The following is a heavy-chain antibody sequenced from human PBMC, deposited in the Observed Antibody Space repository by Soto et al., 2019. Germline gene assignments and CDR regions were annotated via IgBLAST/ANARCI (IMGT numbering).Heavy chain of an antibody. V-gene: IGHV3-23*01. CDR1: GFTFSSYA. CDR2: ISGSGGST. D-gene: IGHD6-25*01. Sequence: GGSLRLSCAASGFTFSSYAMSWVRQAPGKGLEWVSAISGSGGSTYYADSVKGRFTISRDNSKNTLYLQMNSLRAEDTAVYYCARDVSPGSSGYYLDDFDIWGQGTMVTVSS. J-gene: IGHJ3*02. CDR3: ARDVSPGSSGYYLDDFDI.